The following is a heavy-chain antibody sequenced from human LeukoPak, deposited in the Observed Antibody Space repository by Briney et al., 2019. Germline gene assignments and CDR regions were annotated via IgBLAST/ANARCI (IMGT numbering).Heavy chain of an antibody. CDR1: GFTFSSYS. CDR2: ISSSSSYI. CDR3: ARDGGGDITMVYYFDY. J-gene: IGHJ4*02. D-gene: IGHD3-10*01. V-gene: IGHV3-21*01. Sequence: GGSLRLSCAASGFTFSSYSMNWVRQAPGKGLEWVSSISSSSSYIYYADSVKGRFTISRDNAKNSLYLQMNSLRAEDTAVYYCARDGGGDITMVYYFDYWGQGTLVTVSS.